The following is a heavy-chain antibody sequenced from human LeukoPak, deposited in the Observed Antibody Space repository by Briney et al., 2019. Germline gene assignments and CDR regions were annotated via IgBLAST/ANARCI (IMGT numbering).Heavy chain of an antibody. CDR3: AKVAATAFYYYYYMDV. J-gene: IGHJ6*03. D-gene: IGHD6-25*01. V-gene: IGHV3-23*01. CDR1: GFTFSSYA. CDR2: ISGSGGST. Sequence: PGGSLRLSCAASGFTFSSYAMSWVRQAPGKGLEWVSAISGSGGSTYYADSVKGRFTISRDNSKNTLYLQMSSLRAEDTAVYYCAKVAATAFYYYYYMDVWGKGTTVTVSS.